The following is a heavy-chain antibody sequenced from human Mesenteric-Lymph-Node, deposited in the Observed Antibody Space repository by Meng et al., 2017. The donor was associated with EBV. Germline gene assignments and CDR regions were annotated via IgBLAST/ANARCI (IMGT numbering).Heavy chain of an antibody. Sequence: LEESGPGLVKPSETLSLTCSVSGGSINSNAYHWGWIRQPPGKGLEWIGSVYFTGTTYHNPSLRSRITISIDTSTNQFSLNLSSVTAADTAIYYCARLAGLDTTVDYWGQGTLVTVSS. V-gene: IGHV4-39*07. CDR2: VYFTGTT. CDR3: ARLAGLDTTVDY. D-gene: IGHD1-1*01. J-gene: IGHJ4*02. CDR1: GGSINSNAYH.